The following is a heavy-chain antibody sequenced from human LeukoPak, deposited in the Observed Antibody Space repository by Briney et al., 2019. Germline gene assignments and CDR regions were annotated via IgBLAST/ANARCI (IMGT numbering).Heavy chain of an antibody. CDR3: ARDGGRDSPGIAAAGNFPPWWYFDL. D-gene: IGHD6-13*01. Sequence: ASVKVSCKASGYTLTSYYMHWVRQAPGQGLEWMGIINPSGGSTSYAQKFQGRVTMTRDTSTSTVYMELSSLRSEDTAVYYCARDGGRDSPGIAAAGNFPPWWYFDLWGRGTLVTVSS. CDR1: GYTLTSYY. CDR2: INPSGGST. V-gene: IGHV1-46*01. J-gene: IGHJ2*01.